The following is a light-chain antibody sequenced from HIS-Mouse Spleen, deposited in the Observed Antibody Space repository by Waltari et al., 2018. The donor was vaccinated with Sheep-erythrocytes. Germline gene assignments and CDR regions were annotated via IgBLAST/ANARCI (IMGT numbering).Light chain of an antibody. J-gene: IGKJ2*01. CDR2: DEY. CDR3: QQRSNWYT. CDR1: QSVSSS. Sequence: EIVFTPSPATLSLSPRERGTLSCRAIQSVSSSVAGYQQKPGQAPSPLIYDEYNRATGIPARGSGSGSGTDFTLTISSLEPEDFAVYYCQQRSNWYTFGQGTKLEIK. V-gene: IGKV3-11*01.